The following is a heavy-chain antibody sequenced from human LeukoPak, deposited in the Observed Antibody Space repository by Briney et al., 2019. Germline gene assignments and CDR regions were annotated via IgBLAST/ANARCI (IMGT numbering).Heavy chain of an antibody. D-gene: IGHD6-13*01. CDR2: IYYTGST. Sequence: SETLSLTCTVSGGSISSGDYYWSWIRQPPGKGLEWLGYIYYTGSTSYNPSLKNRVTKSVDTSKHQFSLKLTPIPAADTAVYYCARVFVAAAGRDYWGQGTLVTVSS. V-gene: IGHV4-30-4*08. CDR1: GGSISSGDYY. CDR3: ARVFVAAAGRDY. J-gene: IGHJ4*02.